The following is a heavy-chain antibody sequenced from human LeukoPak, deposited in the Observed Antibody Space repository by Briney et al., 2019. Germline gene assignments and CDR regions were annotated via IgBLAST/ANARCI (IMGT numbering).Heavy chain of an antibody. Sequence: QSGGSLRLSCAASGFTFSSYGMHWVRQAPGKGLEWVAVIWYDGSNKYYADSVKGRFTISRDNSKNTLYLQMNSLRAEDTAVYYCARDSKNYCSGGSCYSSRYYYGMDVWGQGTTVTVSS. J-gene: IGHJ6*02. CDR3: ARDSKNYCSGGSCYSSRYYYGMDV. CDR2: IWYDGSNK. D-gene: IGHD2-15*01. V-gene: IGHV3-33*08. CDR1: GFTFSSYG.